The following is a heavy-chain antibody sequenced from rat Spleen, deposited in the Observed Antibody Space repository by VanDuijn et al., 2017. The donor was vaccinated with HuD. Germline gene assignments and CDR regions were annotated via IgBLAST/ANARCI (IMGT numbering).Heavy chain of an antibody. J-gene: IGHJ2*01. V-gene: IGHV5-46*01. Sequence: EVQLVESGGGLVQPGRSLKLSCAASGFTFSSFPMAWVRQAPEKGPEWVASISPSGGNTYSRDSVKGRFTISRDNAKSTLYLQMDSLRSEDTATYYCTRRIYYYSSYYFDYWGQGVMVTVSS. D-gene: IGHD1-2*01. CDR2: ISPSGGNT. CDR3: TRRIYYYSSYYFDY. CDR1: GFTFSSFP.